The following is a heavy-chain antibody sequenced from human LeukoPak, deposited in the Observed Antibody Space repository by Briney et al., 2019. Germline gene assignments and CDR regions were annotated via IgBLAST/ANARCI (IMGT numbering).Heavy chain of an antibody. D-gene: IGHD2-2*01. V-gene: IGHV7-4-1*02. CDR2: INTNTGNP. J-gene: IGHJ3*01. CDR3: ARDHVKLGSSFHPFDAFDV. CDR1: GYTFTSYA. Sequence: ASVKVSCKASGYTFTSYAMNWVRQAPGQGLEWMGWINTNTGNPTYAQGFTGRFVFSLDTSVTTAYLQISSLKAEDTAVYYCARDHVKLGSSFHPFDAFDVWAKGHWSPSLQ.